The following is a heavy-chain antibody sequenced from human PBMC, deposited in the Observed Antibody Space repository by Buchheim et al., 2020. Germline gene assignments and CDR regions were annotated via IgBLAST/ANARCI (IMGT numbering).Heavy chain of an antibody. D-gene: IGHD2-2*02. CDR3: AKDAGRYLTQYYYGMDV. J-gene: IGHJ6*02. CDR2: ISYDGSNK. CDR1: GFTFSSYG. V-gene: IGHV3-30*18. Sequence: QVQLVESGGGVVQPGRSLRLSCAASGFTFSSYGMHWVRQAPGKGLEWVAVISYDGSNKYYADSVKGRFTISRDNSKNTLYLQMNSLRAEDTAVYYCAKDAGRYLTQYYYGMDVWGQGTT.